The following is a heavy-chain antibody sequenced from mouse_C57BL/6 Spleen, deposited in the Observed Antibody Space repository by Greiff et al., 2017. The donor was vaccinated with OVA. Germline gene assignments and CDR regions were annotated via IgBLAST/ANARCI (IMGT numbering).Heavy chain of an antibody. D-gene: IGHD1-1*01. J-gene: IGHJ2*01. V-gene: IGHV14-4*01. Sequence: DVKLVESGAELVRPGASVKLSCTASGFNIKDDYMHWVKQRPEQGLEWIGWIDPENGDTEYASKFQGKATITADTSSNTAYLQLSSLTSEDTAVYYCTTDGSSYDYWGQGTTLTVSS. CDR3: TTDGSSYDY. CDR2: IDPENGDT. CDR1: GFNIKDDY.